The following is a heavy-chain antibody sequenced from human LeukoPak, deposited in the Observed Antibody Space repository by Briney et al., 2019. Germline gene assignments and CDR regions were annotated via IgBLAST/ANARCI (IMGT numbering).Heavy chain of an antibody. CDR2: ISDYSGNT. J-gene: IGHJ4*02. CDR3: AREGATDYYFDP. V-gene: IGHV1-18*01. Sequence: ASVKVSCKASGYSLSSNGISWARQAPGQGREGMGWISDYSGNTKYAQNFQDRVTLTTDRSTNTAYMELRSLRSDDTAVYYCAREGATDYYFDPWGQGTLVTVSS. CDR1: GYSLSSNG. D-gene: IGHD4-11*01.